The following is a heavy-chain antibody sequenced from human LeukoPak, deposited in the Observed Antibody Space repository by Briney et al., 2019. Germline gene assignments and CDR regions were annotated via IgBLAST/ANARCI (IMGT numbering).Heavy chain of an antibody. Sequence: GGSPRLSCAASGFTFSSYAMSWIRQAPGKGLEWLSAISGTTGTTFYADSVKGRFTISRDNSKNTLYLQMNTLRAEDTAVYYCATKTSYGDRYFDYWGQGTLVTVSS. CDR1: GFTFSSYA. V-gene: IGHV3-23*01. CDR2: ISGTTGTT. CDR3: ATKTSYGDRYFDY. D-gene: IGHD4-17*01. J-gene: IGHJ4*02.